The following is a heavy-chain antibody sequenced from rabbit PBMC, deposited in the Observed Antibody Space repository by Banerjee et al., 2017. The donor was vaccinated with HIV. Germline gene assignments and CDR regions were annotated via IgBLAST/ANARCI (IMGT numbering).Heavy chain of an antibody. CDR1: GFTISSTYW. CDR2: IDDVDGST. J-gene: IGHJ4*01. D-gene: IGHD1-1*01. CDR3: ARDLDDVIGWNFDW. V-gene: IGHV1S40*01. Sequence: QSLEESGGDLVKPGASLTLTCKASGFTISSTYWICWVRQAPGKGLEWIACIDDVDGSTYYASWAKGRFTISKTSSTTVTLQMTSLTAADTAIYFCARDLDDVIGWNFDWWGPGTLVTVS.